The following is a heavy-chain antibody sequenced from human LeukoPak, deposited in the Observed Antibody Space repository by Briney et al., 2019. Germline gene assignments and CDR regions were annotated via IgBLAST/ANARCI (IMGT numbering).Heavy chain of an antibody. CDR3: ARGSRYYDSSGYYQPYDAFDI. J-gene: IGHJ3*02. V-gene: IGHV1-18*01. CDR2: ISAYNGNT. Sequence: GASVKVSCKASGYTFTSYGISWVRQAPGQGLEWMGWISAYNGNTKYAQKLQGRVTMTTDTSTSTAYMELRSLRSDDTAVYYCARGSRYYDSSGYYQPYDAFDIWGQGTMVTVSS. D-gene: IGHD3-22*01. CDR1: GYTFTSYG.